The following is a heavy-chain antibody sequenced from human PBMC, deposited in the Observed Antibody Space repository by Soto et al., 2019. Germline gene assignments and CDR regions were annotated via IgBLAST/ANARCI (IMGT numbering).Heavy chain of an antibody. CDR3: AKDDSEYSNYWSSFDY. CDR2: ISFDGSIK. J-gene: IGHJ4*02. D-gene: IGHD4-4*01. V-gene: IGHV3-30*18. CDR1: GFTFSHYG. Sequence: QVQLVESGGGVVQPGRSLRPSCAASGFTFSHYGMEWVRQAPGKGLEWVASISFDGSIKHYSDSVQGRFSISRDNYRGTLSLQMNSLGAEDTAMYYCAKDDSEYSNYWSSFDYWGQGALVAVSS.